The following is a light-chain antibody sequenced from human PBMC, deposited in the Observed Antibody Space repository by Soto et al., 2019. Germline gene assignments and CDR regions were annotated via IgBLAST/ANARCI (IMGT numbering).Light chain of an antibody. CDR1: HNDIGTYDY. V-gene: IGLV2-14*03. Sequence: QSVLTQPTSVSGSPGQSITISCTGNHNDIGTYDYVSWYQQHPGRAPRLLIYGVTTRPSGISDRSSASKSGLTASLTISGLQPEDEADYYCSSFTSDRIYVFGPGTKVTVL. CDR3: SSFTSDRIYV. J-gene: IGLJ1*01. CDR2: GVT.